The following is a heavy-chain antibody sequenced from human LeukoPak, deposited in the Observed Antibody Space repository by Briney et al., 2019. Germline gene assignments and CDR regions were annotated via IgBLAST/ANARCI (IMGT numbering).Heavy chain of an antibody. CDR1: GFNFGDHG. CDR3: ARNLPSDILTSYSY. D-gene: IGHD3-9*01. V-gene: IGHV3-21*01. Sequence: GGSLRLSCEASGFNFGDHGMNWVRQAPGKGLEWVSSISTRSSYIYYGDSVKGRFTISRDNAKNSLYLQMNSLTPEDTAVYYCARNLPSDILTSYSYRGQGNLVTVSS. CDR2: ISTRSSYI. J-gene: IGHJ4*02.